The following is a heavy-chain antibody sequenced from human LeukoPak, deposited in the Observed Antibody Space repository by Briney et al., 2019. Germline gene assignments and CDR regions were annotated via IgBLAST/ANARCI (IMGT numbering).Heavy chain of an antibody. CDR1: GLTFSNIA. CDR2: ISGSGDYT. D-gene: IGHD2/OR15-2a*01. J-gene: IGHJ3*02. V-gene: IGHV3-23*01. CDR3: AREANQIGDAFDI. Sequence: GGPLRLSCAAFGLTFSNIALTWVGKAQGGGLEWVSAISGSGDYTNYADSVKGRFTISRDNSKNTLYLQMNSLRAEDTAVYYCAREANQIGDAFDIWGQGTMVTVSS.